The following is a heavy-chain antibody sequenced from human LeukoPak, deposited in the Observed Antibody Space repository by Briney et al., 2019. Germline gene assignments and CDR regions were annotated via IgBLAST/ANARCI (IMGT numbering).Heavy chain of an antibody. CDR1: GFTFSNAW. CDR2: IKSKTDGGTT. CDR3: RVGYCSGGTCYSAGDWFDP. D-gene: IGHD2-15*01. J-gene: IGHJ5*02. V-gene: IGHV3-15*01. Sequence: GGSLRLSCAASGFTFSNAWMSWVRQAPGKGLEWVGRIKSKTDGGTTDYAAPVKGRFTISRDDSKNTLYLQMNSLKTEDTAVYYCRVGYCSGGTCYSAGDWFDPWGQGTLVTVSS.